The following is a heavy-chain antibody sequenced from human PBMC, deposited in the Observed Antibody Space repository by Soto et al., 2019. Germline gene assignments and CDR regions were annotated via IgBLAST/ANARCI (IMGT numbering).Heavy chain of an antibody. V-gene: IGHV3-15*01. D-gene: IGHD6-13*01. CDR1: GFTFSNAW. CDR3: TTDNRQQLVRALQNFDY. Sequence: SGGSLRLSCAASGFTFSNAWMSWVRQAPGKGLEWVGRIKSKTDGGTTDYAAPVKGRFTISRDDSKNTLYLQMNSLKTEDTAVYYCTTDNRQQLVRALQNFDYWGQGPLVTVSS. CDR2: IKSKTDGGTT. J-gene: IGHJ4*02.